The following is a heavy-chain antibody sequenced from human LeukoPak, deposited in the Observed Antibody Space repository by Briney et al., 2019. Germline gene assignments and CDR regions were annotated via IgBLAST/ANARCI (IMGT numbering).Heavy chain of an antibody. D-gene: IGHD6-19*01. CDR1: GYTFTGYY. J-gene: IGHJ4*02. V-gene: IGHV1-2*04. CDR2: INPNSGGT. CDR3: AREGNGGSGSYYFDY. Sequence: ASVKVSCKASGYTFTGYYMHWVRQAPGQGLEWMGWINPNSGGTNYAQKFQGWVTMTRDTSISTAYMELSRLRSDDTAVYYCAREGNGGSGSYYFDYWGQGTLVTVSS.